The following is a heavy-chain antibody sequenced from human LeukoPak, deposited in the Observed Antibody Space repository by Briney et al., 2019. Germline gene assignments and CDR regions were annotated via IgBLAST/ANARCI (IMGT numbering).Heavy chain of an antibody. J-gene: IGHJ4*02. V-gene: IGHV3-21*01. D-gene: IGHD3-9*01. Sequence: MTGGSLRLSCAASGFTFSSYSMNWVRQAPGKGLEWVSSISSSSSYIYYADSVKGRFTISRDNAKNSLYLQMNSLRAEDTAVYYCARRGNFDWFFDYWGQGTLVTVSS. CDR1: GFTFSSYS. CDR3: ARRGNFDWFFDY. CDR2: ISSSSSYI.